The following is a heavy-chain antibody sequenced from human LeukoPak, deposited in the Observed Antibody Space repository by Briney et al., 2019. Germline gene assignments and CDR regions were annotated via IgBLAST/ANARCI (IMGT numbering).Heavy chain of an antibody. Sequence: GGSLRLSCAASGFTFSSYAMSWVRQAPGKGVEWVSAISGSGGSTYYADSVKGRFTISRDNSKNTLYLQMNSLRAEDTAVYYCAKDNRPPAIGPYTVTTVFDYYYGMDVWGQGTTVTVSS. CDR2: ISGSGGST. CDR1: GFTFSSYA. V-gene: IGHV3-23*01. CDR3: AKDNRPPAIGPYTVTTVFDYYYGMDV. J-gene: IGHJ6*02. D-gene: IGHD4-17*01.